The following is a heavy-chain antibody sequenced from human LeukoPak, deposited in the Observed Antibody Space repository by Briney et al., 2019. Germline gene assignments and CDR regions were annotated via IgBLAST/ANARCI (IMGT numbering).Heavy chain of an antibody. J-gene: IGHJ4*02. V-gene: IGHV4-39*01. Sequence: PSETLSLTCTVSGGSIRSSYYYWGWIRQPPGKGLEWIGSIYDSGSTYYNPSLKSRVTISVDTSKNQFSLKLNSVTAADTAVYYYAQGPHYFDYWGQGTLVTVSS. CDR3: AQGPHYFDY. CDR2: IYDSGST. CDR1: GGSIRSSYYY.